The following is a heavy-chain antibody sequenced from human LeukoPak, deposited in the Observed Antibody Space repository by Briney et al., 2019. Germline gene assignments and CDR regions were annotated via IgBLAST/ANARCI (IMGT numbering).Heavy chain of an antibody. D-gene: IGHD6-19*01. Sequence: PSGTLSLTCAFSGGSISNSNWWNWVRQPPGKGLEWIGEISHSGSTNYNPSLKSRVTISLDKSKNQFSLRLISVTAADTAVYYCARGRHSSGWFGFDSWGQGNMVTVSS. V-gene: IGHV4-4*02. CDR1: GGSISNSNW. J-gene: IGHJ4*02. CDR3: ARGRHSSGWFGFDS. CDR2: ISHSGST.